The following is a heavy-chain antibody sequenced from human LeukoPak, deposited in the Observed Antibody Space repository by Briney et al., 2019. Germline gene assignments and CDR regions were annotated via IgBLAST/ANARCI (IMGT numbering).Heavy chain of an antibody. Sequence: ASVKVACKASGYTFTSYYMHWVRQAPGQGLEWMGIINPSGGSTSYAQKFQGRVTMTRDTSTSTVYMELSSLRSEDTAVYYCARVYSSGCDSDYWGQGTLVTVSS. CDR2: INPSGGST. CDR3: ARVYSSGCDSDY. V-gene: IGHV1-46*01. CDR1: GYTFTSYY. D-gene: IGHD6-19*01. J-gene: IGHJ4*02.